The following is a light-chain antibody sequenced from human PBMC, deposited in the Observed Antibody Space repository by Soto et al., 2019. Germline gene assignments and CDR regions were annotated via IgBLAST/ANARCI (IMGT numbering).Light chain of an antibody. CDR1: QSISNY. J-gene: IGKJ2*01. CDR2: AAS. Sequence: DIQMTQSPSSLSASVGDRVTITCRASQSISNYLNWYQQKPGKAPNLLIYAASNLQRGVPSRFSGSGAGTHFTLAITSLQPEDFANYYCQQSYSTPYTFGQGTKLEIK. CDR3: QQSYSTPYT. V-gene: IGKV1-39*01.